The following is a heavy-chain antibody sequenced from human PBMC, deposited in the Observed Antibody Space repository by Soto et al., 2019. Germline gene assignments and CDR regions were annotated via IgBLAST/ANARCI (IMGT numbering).Heavy chain of an antibody. Sequence: QVQLQESGPGLVKPSETLSLTCTVSGGSISSYYWSWIRQPPGKGLEWIGYIYYSGSTNYNPSLKSGVTTSVNTFKIQLSLKLSSVSAADSAVYYWARHRVRGSSSGGLNWFDPWGQGTLVTVSS. D-gene: IGHD6-19*01. V-gene: IGHV4-59*08. CDR3: ARHRVRGSSSGGLNWFDP. CDR2: IYYSGST. J-gene: IGHJ5*02. CDR1: GGSISSYY.